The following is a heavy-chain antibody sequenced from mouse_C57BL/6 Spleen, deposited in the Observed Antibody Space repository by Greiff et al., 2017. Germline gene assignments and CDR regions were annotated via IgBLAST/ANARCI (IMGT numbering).Heavy chain of an antibody. J-gene: IGHJ1*03. D-gene: IGHD2-1*01. Sequence: EVQRVESGGGLVQPGGSLSLSCAASGFTFTDYYMSWVRQPPGTALEWLGFIRNKANGYTTEYSASVKGRFTISRDNSQSILYLQMNALRAEDSATYYCARYGVYYGNFGYFDVWGTGTTVTVSS. CDR3: ARYGVYYGNFGYFDV. V-gene: IGHV7-3*01. CDR2: IRNKANGYTT. CDR1: GFTFTDYY.